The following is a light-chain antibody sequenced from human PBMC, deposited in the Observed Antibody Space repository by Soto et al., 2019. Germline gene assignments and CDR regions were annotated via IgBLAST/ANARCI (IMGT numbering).Light chain of an antibody. V-gene: IGLV2-23*01. CDR2: EGS. J-gene: IGLJ2*01. CDR1: SRDVGSYKF. CDR3: CSYAGSSTLV. Sequence: QSALTQPASVSGSPGQSITISCTGTSRDVGSYKFVSWYQQHPGKAPKLMIYEGSTRPSGVSNRFSGSKSGNTASLTISGLQAEDEADYYCCSYAGSSTLVFGGGTQLTVL.